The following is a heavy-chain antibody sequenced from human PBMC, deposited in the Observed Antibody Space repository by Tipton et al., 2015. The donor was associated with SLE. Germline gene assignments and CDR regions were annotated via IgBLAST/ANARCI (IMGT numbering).Heavy chain of an antibody. CDR3: ARGDTAMVYFDY. Sequence: TLSLTCTVSGGSISSYYWSWIRQPPGKGLEWIGYIYYSGSTNYNPSLKSRVTISVDTSKNQFSLKLSSVTAADTAVHYCARGDTAMVYFDYWGQGTLVTVSS. CDR2: IYYSGST. D-gene: IGHD5-18*01. CDR1: GGSISSYY. V-gene: IGHV4-59*01. J-gene: IGHJ4*02.